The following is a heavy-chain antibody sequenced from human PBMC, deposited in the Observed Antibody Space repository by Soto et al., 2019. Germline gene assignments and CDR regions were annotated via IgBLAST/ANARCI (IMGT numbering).Heavy chain of an antibody. D-gene: IGHD1-26*01. Sequence: QVQLVQSGAEVKEPGASVKISCRPSGYIFTSNSLVWVRQAPGQGLEWMAWINTGDGDTKYSQRFQGRVTITRDTSASAACMELFSLRSEDTAVYYCARTLSGTPDYWGQGTLVTVSS. CDR1: GYIFTSNS. CDR3: ARTLSGTPDY. J-gene: IGHJ4*02. CDR2: INTGDGDT. V-gene: IGHV1-3*04.